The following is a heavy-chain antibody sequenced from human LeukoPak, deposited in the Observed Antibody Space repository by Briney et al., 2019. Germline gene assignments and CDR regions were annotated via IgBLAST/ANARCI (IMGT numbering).Heavy chain of an antibody. D-gene: IGHD1-14*01. CDR2: INPNSGGT. J-gene: IGHJ4*02. V-gene: IGHV1-2*02. CDR3: AKATESHHNLDY. CDR1: GYTFTGYY. Sequence: VKVSCKASGYTFTGYYIHWVRQAPGQGLEWMGWINPNSGGTKYAQKSQGRVTMTRDTSIGTAHMQLSRLRSDDTAVYYCAKATESHHNLDYWGQGTLVTVSS.